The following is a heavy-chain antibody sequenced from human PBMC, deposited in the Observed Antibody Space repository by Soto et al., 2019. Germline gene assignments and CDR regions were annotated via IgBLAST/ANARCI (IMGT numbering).Heavy chain of an antibody. CDR3: ARAPGIAAAGYPNYYYDGMDV. CDR2: ISYDGSNK. Sequence: QVQLVESGGGVVQPGRSLRLSCAASGFTFSSYAMHWVRQAPGKGLEWVAVISYDGSNKYYADSVKGRFTISRDNSKDPLYLQMNSLRAEDTAVYYCARAPGIAAAGYPNYYYDGMDVWGQGTTVTVSS. V-gene: IGHV3-30-3*01. CDR1: GFTFSSYA. J-gene: IGHJ6*02. D-gene: IGHD6-13*01.